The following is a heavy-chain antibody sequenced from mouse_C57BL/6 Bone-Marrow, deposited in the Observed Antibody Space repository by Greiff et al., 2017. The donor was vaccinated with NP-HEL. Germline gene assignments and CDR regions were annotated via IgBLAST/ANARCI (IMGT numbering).Heavy chain of an antibody. J-gene: IGHJ3*01. CDR1: GYTFTSYW. Sequence: VQLQQPGAELVKPGASVKLSCKASGYTFTSYWMQWVKQRPGQGLEWIGEIDPSDSYTNYNQKFKGKATLTVDTSSSTAYMQLSSLTSEDSAVYYCASGGNYDYDGFAYWGQGTLVTVSA. V-gene: IGHV1-50*01. CDR3: ASGGNYDYDGFAY. CDR2: IDPSDSYT. D-gene: IGHD2-4*01.